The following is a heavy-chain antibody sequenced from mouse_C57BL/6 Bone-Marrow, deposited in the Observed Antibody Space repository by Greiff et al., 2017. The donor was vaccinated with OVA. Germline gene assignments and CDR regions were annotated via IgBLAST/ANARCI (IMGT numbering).Heavy chain of an antibody. J-gene: IGHJ2*01. Sequence: QVQLQQPGAELVRPGTSVKLSCKASGYTFTSYWMHWVKQRPGQGLEWIGVIDPSDSYTNYNQKFKGKATLTVDTSSSTAYMQLSSLTSEDSAVYYCARKGLYYYGSSPFDYWGQGTTLTVSS. CDR2: IDPSDSYT. V-gene: IGHV1-59*01. D-gene: IGHD1-1*01. CDR1: GYTFTSYW. CDR3: ARKGLYYYGSSPFDY.